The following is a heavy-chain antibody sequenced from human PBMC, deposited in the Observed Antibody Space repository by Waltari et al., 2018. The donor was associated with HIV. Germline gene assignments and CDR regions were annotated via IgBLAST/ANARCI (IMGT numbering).Heavy chain of an antibody. Sequence: EVQLVESGGGLVQPGGSLRLSCAASGFTFSSYWMHWVRQAPGKGLGWVSRINSDGGSTSYADSVKGRFTISRDNAKNTLYLQMNSLRAEDTAVYYCATYYYDSSGYRTFDYWGQGTLVTVSS. CDR1: GFTFSSYW. D-gene: IGHD3-22*01. V-gene: IGHV3-74*01. CDR2: INSDGGST. CDR3: ATYYYDSSGYRTFDY. J-gene: IGHJ4*02.